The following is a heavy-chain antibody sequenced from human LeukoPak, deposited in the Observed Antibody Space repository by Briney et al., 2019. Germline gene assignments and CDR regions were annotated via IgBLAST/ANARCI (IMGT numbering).Heavy chain of an antibody. D-gene: IGHD3-22*01. CDR2: ISSSSSYI. CDR3: ARAPFRDSGYYSN. J-gene: IGHJ4*02. CDR1: GFTFSSYS. V-gene: IGHV3-21*01. Sequence: GGSLRLSCAASGFTFSSYSMNWVRQAPGKGLEWVSSISSSSSYIYYADSVKGRFTISRDNAKNTLYLQMNSLRAEDTAVYYCARAPFRDSGYYSNWGQGTLVTVSS.